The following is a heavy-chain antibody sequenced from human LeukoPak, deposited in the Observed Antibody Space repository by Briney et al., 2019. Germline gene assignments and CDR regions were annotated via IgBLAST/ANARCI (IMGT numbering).Heavy chain of an antibody. Sequence: GGSLRLSCAASGFTFSSYAMSWVRQAPGKGLEWVSAISGSGGSTYYADSVKGRLTISRDNSKNTLYLQMNSLRAEDTAVYYCAKSKGGNSYDFWSGRWDLNDYWGQGTLVTVSS. CDR2: ISGSGGST. V-gene: IGHV3-23*01. D-gene: IGHD3-3*01. CDR1: GFTFSSYA. J-gene: IGHJ4*02. CDR3: AKSKGGNSYDFWSGRWDLNDY.